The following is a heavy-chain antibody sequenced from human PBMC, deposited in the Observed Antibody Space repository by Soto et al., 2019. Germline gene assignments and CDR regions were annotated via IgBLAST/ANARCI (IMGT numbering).Heavy chain of an antibody. Sequence: PSESLSLTCTVSGGSISSYYWSWIRLPPGKGLEWIGYIYHSGSTNYNPSLKSRVTISVDTSKNQFSLKLTSVTAADTAVYYCARDKITGLFDYWGQGTLVTVSS. CDR2: IYHSGST. J-gene: IGHJ4*02. CDR3: ARDKITGLFDY. V-gene: IGHV4-59*12. CDR1: GGSISSYY. D-gene: IGHD2-8*02.